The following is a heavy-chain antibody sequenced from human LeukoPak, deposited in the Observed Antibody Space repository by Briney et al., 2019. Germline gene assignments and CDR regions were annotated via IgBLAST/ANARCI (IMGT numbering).Heavy chain of an antibody. CDR1: GFTFSSYA. CDR2: IKQDGSEK. J-gene: IGHJ4*02. CDR3: ATEAY. Sequence: GGSLRLSCAASGFTFSSYAMSWVRQAPGKGLEWVANIKQDGSEKYYVDSVKGRFTISRDNAKNSLYLQMNSLRAEDTAVYYCATEAYWGQGTLVTVSS. V-gene: IGHV3-7*01.